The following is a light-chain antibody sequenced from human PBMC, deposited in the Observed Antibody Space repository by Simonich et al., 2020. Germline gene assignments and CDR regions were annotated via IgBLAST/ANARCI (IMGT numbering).Light chain of an antibody. Sequence: DIVMTQSPDSLAVSLGERATINCKSRQSVLYSSNNKNYLAWYQQKPGQPPKLLIYCASTRESGFPDRFSGSGSGTDFTLTISSLQAEDVAVYYCQQYYSTPYTFGQGTKLEIK. CDR1: QSVLYSSNNKNY. CDR2: CAS. V-gene: IGKV4-1*01. CDR3: QQYYSTPYT. J-gene: IGKJ2*01.